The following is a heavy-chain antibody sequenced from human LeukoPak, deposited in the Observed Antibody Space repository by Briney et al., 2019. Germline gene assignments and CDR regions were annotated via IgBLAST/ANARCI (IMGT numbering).Heavy chain of an antibody. CDR2: INRDGSEK. CDR3: ARVIFGGGGLDY. D-gene: IGHD3/OR15-3a*01. V-gene: IGHV3-7*05. Sequence: GGSLRLSCAASGFTFSSYWMSWVRQTPERGLEWVANINRDGSEKYFVDSVKGRFTISRDNAKNSLYLKMNSLRDEDTAVYYCARVIFGGGGLDYWGQGTLVTVPS. J-gene: IGHJ4*02. CDR1: GFTFSSYW.